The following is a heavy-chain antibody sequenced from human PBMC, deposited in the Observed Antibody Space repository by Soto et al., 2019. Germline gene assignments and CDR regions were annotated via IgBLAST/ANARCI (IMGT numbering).Heavy chain of an antibody. J-gene: IGHJ3*02. CDR1: GDSLSSYS. D-gene: IGHD7-27*01. CDR2: ISATGTT. CDR3: ARDQSGAADI. Sequence: QVQLRESGPGLVEPSETLSLTCTVSGDSLSSYSWSWIRQSAEKGLEWMGRISATGTTNYMPSLKSRITLSIDASKNQFSLNLKFVTAADTAVYFCARDQSGAADIWGQGTVVSVS. V-gene: IGHV4-4*07.